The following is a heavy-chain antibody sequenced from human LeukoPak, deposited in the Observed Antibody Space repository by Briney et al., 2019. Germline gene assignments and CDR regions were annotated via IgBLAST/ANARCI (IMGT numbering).Heavy chain of an antibody. J-gene: IGHJ3*01. V-gene: IGHV4-30-2*01. CDR1: GGSISSGGYS. D-gene: IGHD3-10*01. CDR3: ARGDLWFGELS. CDR2: IYHSGST. Sequence: KASETLSLTCAVSGGSISSGGYSWSWIRQPPGKGLEWIGYIYHSGSTYYNPSLKSRVTISVDRSKNQFSLKLSSVTAADTAVYYCARGDLWFGELSWGQGTMVTVSS.